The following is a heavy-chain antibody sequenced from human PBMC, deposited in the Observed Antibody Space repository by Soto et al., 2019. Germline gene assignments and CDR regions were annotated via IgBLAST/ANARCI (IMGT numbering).Heavy chain of an antibody. Sequence: QITLKESGPTLVKPTQTLTLTCTFSGFSLSTSGVGVGWFRQPPGKALEWLALIYWDDDKGYSPSLKSRRTITKDTSKDQVVLKMTNMEPVETATYYCAHRPGGAGRGSWFDHWGQGTLVTVSS. CDR2: IYWDDDK. J-gene: IGHJ5*02. D-gene: IGHD3-10*01. CDR3: AHRPGGAGRGSWFDH. V-gene: IGHV2-5*02. CDR1: GFSLSTSGVG.